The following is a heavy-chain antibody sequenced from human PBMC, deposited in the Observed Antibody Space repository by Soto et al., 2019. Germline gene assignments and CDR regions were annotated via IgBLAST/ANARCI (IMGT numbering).Heavy chain of an antibody. CDR2: MNPNSGNT. CDR1: GYTFTSYD. J-gene: IGHJ4*02. CDR3: AGPWNKQ. D-gene: IGHD1-1*01. V-gene: IGHV1-8*01. Sequence: QVQLVQSGAEVKKPGASVKVSCKASGYTFTSYDINCVRQATGQGLEWMGWMNPNSGNTGYAQKFQGRVTMTRDTSISTAYMELSSLRDEETAVDYCAGPWNKQWGQGTPVTVSS.